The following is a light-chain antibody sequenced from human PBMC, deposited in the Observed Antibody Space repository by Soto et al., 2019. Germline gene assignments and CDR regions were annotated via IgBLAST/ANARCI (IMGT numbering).Light chain of an antibody. CDR3: QQYYSTPAPGT. V-gene: IGKV4-1*01. CDR1: QSVLYSSNNKNY. Sequence: DIVMTQSPDSLAVSLGERATINCKSSQSVLYSSNNKNYLAWYQQKPGQPPKLLIYWASTRESGVPDRFSGSGSGTDFTLTISSLQAEDVAVYYCQQYYSTPAPGTFGQGTKVEIK. CDR2: WAS. J-gene: IGKJ1*01.